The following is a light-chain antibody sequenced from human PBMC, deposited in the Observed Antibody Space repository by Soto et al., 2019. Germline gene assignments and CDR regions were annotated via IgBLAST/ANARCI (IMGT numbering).Light chain of an antibody. V-gene: IGLV2-8*01. CDR1: STDVGGYNY. J-gene: IGLJ3*02. Sequence: QSALTQPPSASGSPGQSVTISCTGISTDVGGYNYVSWYQQHPGKAPKLMIYEASKRPSGVPDRFSGSKSGNTASLTVSGLQAEDEADYYCSSYAGSNNLVFGGGTKVTVL. CDR3: SSYAGSNNLV. CDR2: EAS.